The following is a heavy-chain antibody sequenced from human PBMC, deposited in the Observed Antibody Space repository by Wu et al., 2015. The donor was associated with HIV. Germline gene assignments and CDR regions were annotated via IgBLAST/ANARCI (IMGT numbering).Heavy chain of an antibody. CDR1: GYTFTSYY. J-gene: IGHJ4*02. CDR2: INPSGGST. Sequence: QVQLVQSGAEVKKPGASVKVSCKASGYTFTSYYMHWVRQAPGQGLEWMGIINPSGGSTSYAQKFQGRVTMTRDTSISTAYMELSRLRSDDTAVYYCARTFGGFGVLDYWGQGTLVTVSS. D-gene: IGHD3-10*01. V-gene: IGHV1-46*01. CDR3: ARTFGGFGVLDY.